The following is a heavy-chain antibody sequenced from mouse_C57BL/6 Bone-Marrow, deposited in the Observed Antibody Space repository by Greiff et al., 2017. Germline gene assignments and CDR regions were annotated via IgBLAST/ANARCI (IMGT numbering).Heavy chain of an antibody. CDR2: ISNGGGST. Sequence: DVKLVESGGGLVQPGGSLKLSCAASGFTFSDYYMYWVRQTPEKRLEWVAYISNGGGSTYYPDTVKGRFTIPRDNAKNTLYLQMSRLKSEDTAMYYCATGSSYGGYFDYWGQGTTLTVSS. CDR3: ATGSSYGGYFDY. D-gene: IGHD1-1*01. J-gene: IGHJ2*01. CDR1: GFTFSDYY. V-gene: IGHV5-12*01.